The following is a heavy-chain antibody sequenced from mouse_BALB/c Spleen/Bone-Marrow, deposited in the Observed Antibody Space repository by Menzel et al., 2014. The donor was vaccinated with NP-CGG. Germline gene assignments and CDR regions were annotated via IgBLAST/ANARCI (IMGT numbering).Heavy chain of an antibody. V-gene: IGHV7-3*02. CDR2: IRNKAKGYTT. D-gene: IGHD1-1*01. CDR1: GFTFTDYY. CDR3: ARDEKVGIYWYFDV. Sequence: DVKLVESGGGLVQPGGSLRLSCETSGFTFTDYYMSWVRQPPGKALEWLGFIRNKAKGYTTDYSASVKGRFTISRDNSQSISYLQMNTLRAEDSATYYCARDEKVGIYWYFDVWGAGTTVTVSS. J-gene: IGHJ1*01.